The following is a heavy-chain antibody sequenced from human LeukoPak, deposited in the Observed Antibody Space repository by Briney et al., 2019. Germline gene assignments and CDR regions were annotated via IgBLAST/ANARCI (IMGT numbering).Heavy chain of an antibody. CDR3: ARGERIAVAGRLSRSLDY. Sequence: GASVTVSCTASGYTFTSYGISWVRQAPGQGLEWMGIINPSGGSTSYAQKFQGRVTMTRDTSTSTVYMELSSLRSEDTAVYYCARGERIAVAGRLSRSLDYWGQGTLVTVSS. CDR1: GYTFTSYG. J-gene: IGHJ4*02. V-gene: IGHV1-46*01. D-gene: IGHD6-19*01. CDR2: INPSGGST.